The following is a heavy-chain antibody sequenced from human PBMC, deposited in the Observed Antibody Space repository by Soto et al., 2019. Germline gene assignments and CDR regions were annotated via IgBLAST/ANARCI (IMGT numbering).Heavy chain of an antibody. CDR2: IYYSGNT. CDR1: GGSISGHH. Sequence: SETLSLTCTVSGGSISGHHWSWIRQAPGRGLEWIGYIYYSGNTNYNPSLKSRVTMSVDTPKNQFSLKLRSVTAADTAVYYCGREGAGSGATFDYWGRGSLVT. V-gene: IGHV4-59*11. CDR3: GREGAGSGATFDY. D-gene: IGHD2-15*01. J-gene: IGHJ4*02.